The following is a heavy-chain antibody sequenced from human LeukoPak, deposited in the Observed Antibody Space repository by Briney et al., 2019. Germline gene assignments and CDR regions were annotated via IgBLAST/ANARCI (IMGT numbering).Heavy chain of an antibody. V-gene: IGHV3-48*04. CDR2: ISSSGDIV. Sequence: GGSLRLSCAASGFTFSSYSMNWVRQAPGKGLEWVSDISSSGDIVSYADSVKGRFTISRDNAKDSLYLQMNSLRAEDTAIYYCARETVAGTFDYWSQGTLVTVSS. D-gene: IGHD6-19*01. CDR1: GFTFSSYS. CDR3: ARETVAGTFDY. J-gene: IGHJ4*02.